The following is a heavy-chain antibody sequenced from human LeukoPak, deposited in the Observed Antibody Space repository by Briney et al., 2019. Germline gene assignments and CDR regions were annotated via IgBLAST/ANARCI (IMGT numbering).Heavy chain of an antibody. CDR1: GFTVSSNY. CDR3: ARDDPGYSSGWYS. J-gene: IGHJ4*02. CDR2: IYSGGST. V-gene: IGHV3-66*01. Sequence: GGSLRLSCAASGFTVSSNYMSWVRQAPGKGLEWVSVIYSGGSTYYADSVKGRFTISRDNSKNTLYLQMNSLRAEDTAVYYCARDDPGYSSGWYSWGQGTLVTVSS. D-gene: IGHD6-19*01.